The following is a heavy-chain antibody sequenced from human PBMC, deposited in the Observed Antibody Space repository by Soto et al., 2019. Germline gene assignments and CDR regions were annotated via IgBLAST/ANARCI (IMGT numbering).Heavy chain of an antibody. V-gene: IGHV1-18*01. Sequence: QVQLVQSGAEVKKPGASVKVSCKASGYTFTSYGFSWVRQAPGQGLEWMGWISPYNGNTNYAQKLQGRVTMTTDTXTXTXXMELRSLRSDDTAVYYCVRDDAAVTPERYYYGMDVWGQGTTVTVSS. D-gene: IGHD4-17*01. J-gene: IGHJ6*02. CDR3: VRDDAAVTPERYYYGMDV. CDR1: GYTFTSYG. CDR2: ISPYNGNT.